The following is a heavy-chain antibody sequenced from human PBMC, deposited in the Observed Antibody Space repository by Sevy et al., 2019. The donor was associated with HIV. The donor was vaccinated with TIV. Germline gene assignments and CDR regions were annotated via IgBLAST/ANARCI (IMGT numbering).Heavy chain of an antibody. J-gene: IGHJ4*02. D-gene: IGHD3-10*01. CDR1: GFTFNTYG. Sequence: SCAASGFTFNTYGMHWVRQAPGKGLEWVAVIWYDGINKFYADSVKGRFTISRDNSKNTLYLQMNSLRAADTAVYYCARDKSPPVSVPMVRGAVSYYFDYWGQGTLVTVSS. CDR3: ARDKSPPVSVPMVRGAVSYYFDY. V-gene: IGHV3-33*01. CDR2: IWYDGINK.